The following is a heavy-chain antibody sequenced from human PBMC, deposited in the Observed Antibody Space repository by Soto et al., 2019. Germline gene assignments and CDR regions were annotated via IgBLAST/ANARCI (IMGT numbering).Heavy chain of an antibody. J-gene: IGHJ6*02. CDR2: LYSGGTT. Sequence: EVQLVESGGGLIQPGGSLRLSCAASGFTVSSNYMSWVRQAPGKGLDWVSILYSGGTTYYADSVKGRFTISRDDSANTVYLQMNSLRVDDTAVYYCARDQRAAHDYGDYYGMDVWGHETTVTVSS. V-gene: IGHV3-53*01. D-gene: IGHD4-17*01. CDR3: ARDQRAAHDYGDYYGMDV. CDR1: GFTVSSNY.